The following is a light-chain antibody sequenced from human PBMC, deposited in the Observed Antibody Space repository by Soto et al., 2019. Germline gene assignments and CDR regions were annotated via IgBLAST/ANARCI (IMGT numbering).Light chain of an antibody. V-gene: IGLV2-8*01. Sequence: QSALTQPPSASGSPGQSVTISCTGTSSDVGGYNYVSWYQHHPGKAPKLLIYEVSKRPSGVPDRFSGSKSANTASLTVFGLQAVDEADYFCSSYAGDYNLYVFGTGTKVTVL. CDR2: EVS. CDR3: SSYAGDYNLYV. CDR1: SSDVGGYNY. J-gene: IGLJ1*01.